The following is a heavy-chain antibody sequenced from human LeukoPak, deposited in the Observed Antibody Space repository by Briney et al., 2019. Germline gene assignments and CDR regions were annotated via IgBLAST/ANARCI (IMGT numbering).Heavy chain of an antibody. J-gene: IGHJ4*02. D-gene: IGHD2-2*01. CDR1: GFTFSSYA. V-gene: IGHV3-23*01. CDR3: AKDLSSVVVVPAAIESPLGY. CDR2: ISGSGGST. Sequence: GGSLRLSCAASGFTFSSYAMSWVRQAPGKGLEWVSAISGSGGSTYYADSVKGQFTISRDNSKNTLYLQMNSLRAEDTAVYYCAKDLSSVVVVPAAIESPLGYWGQGTLVTVSS.